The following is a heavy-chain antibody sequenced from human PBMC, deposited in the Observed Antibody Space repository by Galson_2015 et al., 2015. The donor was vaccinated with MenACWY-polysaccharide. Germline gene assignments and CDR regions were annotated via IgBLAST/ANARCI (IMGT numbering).Heavy chain of an antibody. V-gene: IGHV5-51*01. CDR2: IWPGDSDT. CDR3: ARHFSYGGSCFYFLADY. D-gene: IGHD3-22*01. Sequence: QSGAEVKKPGESLKISCKGSGYTFTNYWIGWVRQVPGKGLEWMGIIWPGDSDTRYSPSFQGQVTMSVDRSIGTAYLQWSSLKASDTGMYYCARHFSYGGSCFYFLADYWGQGTLVAVSS. CDR1: GYTFTNYW. J-gene: IGHJ4*02.